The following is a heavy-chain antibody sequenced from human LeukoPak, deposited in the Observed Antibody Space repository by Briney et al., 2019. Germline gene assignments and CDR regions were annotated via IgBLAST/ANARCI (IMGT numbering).Heavy chain of an antibody. CDR3: AKVVGYYDSSGYLDY. CDR1: GFTFSSYA. D-gene: IGHD3-22*01. V-gene: IGHV3-23*01. J-gene: IGHJ4*02. Sequence: GGSLRLSCAASGFTFSSYAMSWVRQAPGKGLEWVSAISGSGGSTYYADSVKGRFTISRDNSKNTLYLQMNSLRVEDTAVYYCAKVVGYYDSSGYLDYWGQGTLVTVSS. CDR2: ISGSGGST.